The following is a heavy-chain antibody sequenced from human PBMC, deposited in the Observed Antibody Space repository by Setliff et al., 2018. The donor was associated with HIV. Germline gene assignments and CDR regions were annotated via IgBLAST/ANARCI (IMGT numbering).Heavy chain of an antibody. V-gene: IGHV4-4*08. CDR2: IYTSGIT. Sequence: SETLSLTCNVSGASTNAYFLSWVRHPAGKGLEWIGHIYTSGITNHNPSLKSRVTISVDTSKNHFSLRLSSVTAADTAVYYCARQGAVTGHAFDSWGPGALVTVSS. CDR3: ARQGAVTGHAFDS. D-gene: IGHD6-19*01. CDR1: GASTNAYF. J-gene: IGHJ4*02.